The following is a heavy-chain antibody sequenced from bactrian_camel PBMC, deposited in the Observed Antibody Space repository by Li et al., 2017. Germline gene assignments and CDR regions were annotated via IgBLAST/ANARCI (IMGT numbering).Heavy chain of an antibody. D-gene: IGHD1*01. V-gene: IGHV3S53*01. CDR1: ILRRGDYC. CDR2: IDSSNTD. CDR3: ATCWCGFCTEISDYND. J-gene: IGHJ4*01. Sequence: QLVESGGGSVQAGGSLRLSCVASILRRGDYCMGWFRQQAGEKREAVALIDSSNTDNYADSVKGRFTLSRDNAKNSVYLQMNSLKPEDSATYYCATCWCGFCTEISDYNDWGQGTQVTVS.